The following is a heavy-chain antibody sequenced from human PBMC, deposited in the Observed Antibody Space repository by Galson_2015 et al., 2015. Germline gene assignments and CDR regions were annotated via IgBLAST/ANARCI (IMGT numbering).Heavy chain of an antibody. V-gene: IGHV1-69*13. J-gene: IGHJ4*02. CDR1: GGTFSSYA. CDR2: IIPIFGTA. CDR3: ARVPRAGRMLAAAVYGLLDY. Sequence: SVKVSCKASGGTFSSYAISWVRQAPGQGLEWLGGIIPIFGTANYAQKFQGRVTITADESTSTAYMELSSLRSEDTAVYYCARVPRAGRMLAAAVYGLLDYWGQGTLVTVSS. D-gene: IGHD6-13*01.